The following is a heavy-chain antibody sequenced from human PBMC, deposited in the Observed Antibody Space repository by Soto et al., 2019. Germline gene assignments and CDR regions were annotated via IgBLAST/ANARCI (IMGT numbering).Heavy chain of an antibody. CDR3: ATLHLKAYYYDSSGQLIDY. J-gene: IGHJ4*02. CDR2: FDPEDGET. V-gene: IGHV1-24*01. Sequence: ASVKVSCKVSGYALTELSMHWVRQAPGKGLEWMGGFDPEDGETIYAQKFQGRVTMTEDTSTDTAYMELSSLRSEDTAVYYCATLHLKAYYYDSSGQLIDYWGQGTLVTVSS. D-gene: IGHD3-22*01. CDR1: GYALTELS.